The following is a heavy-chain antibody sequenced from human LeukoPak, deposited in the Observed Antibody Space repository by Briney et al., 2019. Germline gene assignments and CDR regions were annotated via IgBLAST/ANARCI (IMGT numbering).Heavy chain of an antibody. J-gene: IGHJ6*04. V-gene: IGHV1-3*01. CDR2: INAGNGNT. D-gene: IGHD2-2*01. CDR3: ARDVVVVPAVKRYHYYGMDA. Sequence: ASVKVSCKASGYTFTSYAMHWVRQAPGQRLEWMGWINAGNGNTKYSQKFQGRVTITRDTSASTAYMELSSLRSEDTAVYYCARDVVVVPAVKRYHYYGMDAWGKGTTVTVSS. CDR1: GYTFTSYA.